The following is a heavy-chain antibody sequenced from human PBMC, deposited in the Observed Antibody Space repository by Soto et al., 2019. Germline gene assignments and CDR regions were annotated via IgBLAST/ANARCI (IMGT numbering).Heavy chain of an antibody. CDR1: GYTFTSYD. CDR2: MNPNSGNT. Sequence: ASVKVSCKASGYTFTSYDINWVRQATGQGLEWMGWMNPNSGNTGYAQKFQGRVTMTRNTSISTAYMELSSLRSEDTAVYYCARVGKYQLLHYFAYWGQGTLDTVSS. J-gene: IGHJ4*02. CDR3: ARVGKYQLLHYFAY. D-gene: IGHD2-2*01. V-gene: IGHV1-8*01.